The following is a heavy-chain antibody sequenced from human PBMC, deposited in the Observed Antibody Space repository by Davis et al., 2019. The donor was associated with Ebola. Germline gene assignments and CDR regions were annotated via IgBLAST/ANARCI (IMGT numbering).Heavy chain of an antibody. CDR2: INPNSGRT. J-gene: IGHJ3*02. CDR1: GYTFTGYY. V-gene: IGHV1-2*04. Sequence: AASVKVSCKASGYTFTGYYMHWVRHAPGQGLEWMGWINPNSGRTNYAQKFQGWVTMTRDTAISTAYMELSRLRSDDTAVYYCARDNELGAFDIWGQGTMVTVSS. D-gene: IGHD1-1*01. CDR3: ARDNELGAFDI.